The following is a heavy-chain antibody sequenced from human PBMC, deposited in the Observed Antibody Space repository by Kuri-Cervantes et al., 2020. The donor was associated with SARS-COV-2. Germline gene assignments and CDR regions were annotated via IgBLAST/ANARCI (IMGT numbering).Heavy chain of an antibody. CDR1: GFTVSSNY. J-gene: IGHJ4*02. Sequence: GGSLRLSCAASGFTVSSNYMSWVRQAPGKGLEWVSLIYRCGSTYYADSVKGRFTISRDNSRNTVYLQMNSLRREDTAIYYCAREGPHSSSSEVDYWGQGTLVTVSS. V-gene: IGHV3-66*03. CDR3: AREGPHSSSSEVDY. D-gene: IGHD6-6*01. CDR2: IYRCGST.